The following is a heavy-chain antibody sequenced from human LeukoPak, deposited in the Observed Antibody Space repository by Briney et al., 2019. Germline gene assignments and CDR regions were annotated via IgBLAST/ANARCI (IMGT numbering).Heavy chain of an antibody. Sequence: GGSLRLSCAASGFTFSSYETNWVRQAPGKGLEWVSYISSSGSTIYYADSVKGRFTISRDNAKNSLYLQMNSLRAEDTAVYYCARGGGGQWLVYFDYWGQGTLVTVSS. V-gene: IGHV3-48*03. J-gene: IGHJ4*02. CDR3: ARGGGGQWLVYFDY. CDR1: GFTFSSYE. D-gene: IGHD6-19*01. CDR2: ISSSGSTI.